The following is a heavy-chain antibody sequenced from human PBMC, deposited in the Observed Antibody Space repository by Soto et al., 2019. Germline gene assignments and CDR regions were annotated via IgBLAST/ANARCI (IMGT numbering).Heavy chain of an antibody. D-gene: IGHD6-6*01. Sequence: WGSLRLSCAASGFTFSSYGMHWVRQAPGKGLEWVAVIWYDGSNKYYADSVKGRFTISRDNSKNTLYLQMNSLRAEDTAVYYCARDIPKYSSPPYNYYYYGMDVWGQGTTVTVSS. J-gene: IGHJ6*02. CDR2: IWYDGSNK. V-gene: IGHV3-33*01. CDR1: GFTFSSYG. CDR3: ARDIPKYSSPPYNYYYYGMDV.